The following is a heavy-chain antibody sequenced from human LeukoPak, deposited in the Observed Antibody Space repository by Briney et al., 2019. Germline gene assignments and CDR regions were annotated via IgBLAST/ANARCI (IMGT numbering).Heavy chain of an antibody. Sequence: SETLSLTCAVYGGSFSGYYWSWIRQPPGKGLEWIGEINHSGSTNYNPSLKSRVTISVDTSKNQFSLKLSSVTAADTAVYYCARAISISIFGVVIIPRPHFDYWGQGTLVTVSS. J-gene: IGHJ4*02. CDR1: GGSFSGYY. CDR2: INHSGST. CDR3: ARAISISIFGVVIIPRPHFDY. V-gene: IGHV4-34*01. D-gene: IGHD3-3*01.